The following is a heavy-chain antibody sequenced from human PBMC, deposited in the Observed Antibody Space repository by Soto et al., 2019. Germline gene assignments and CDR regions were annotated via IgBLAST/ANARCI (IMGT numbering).Heavy chain of an antibody. CDR2: IYPGDSDT. V-gene: IGHV5-51*01. CDR3: ARMNYYDSSGYYPITLDY. J-gene: IGHJ4*02. D-gene: IGHD3-22*01. CDR1: GYSFTIYW. Sequence: GESLKISCKGSGYSFTIYWIGWVRQMPGKGLEWMGIIYPGDSDTRYSPSFQGQVTISADKSISTAYLQMNSLRAEDTAVYYCARMNYYDSSGYYPITLDYWGQGTLVTVSS.